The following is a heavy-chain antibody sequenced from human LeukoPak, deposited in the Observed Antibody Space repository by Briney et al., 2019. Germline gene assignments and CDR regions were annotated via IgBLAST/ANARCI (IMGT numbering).Heavy chain of an antibody. Sequence: PGRSLRLSCAASGFTFSSSAMNWVRQAPGKGLEWVSSISVSGDRTYYADSVKGRFTISRDNSKSTLYIQMNSLRAEDTAVYYCARAKPKNMVRGLIMRRESRYYFDYWGQGTLVTVSS. CDR2: ISVSGDRT. J-gene: IGHJ4*02. CDR3: ARAKPKNMVRGLIMRRESRYYFDY. D-gene: IGHD3-10*01. CDR1: GFTFSSSA. V-gene: IGHV3-23*01.